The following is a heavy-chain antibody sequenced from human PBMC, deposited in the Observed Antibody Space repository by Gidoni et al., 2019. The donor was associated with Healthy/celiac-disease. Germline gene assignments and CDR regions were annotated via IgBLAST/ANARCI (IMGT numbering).Heavy chain of an antibody. CDR3: TTVDVYDSSGFDY. CDR2: IKSKTDGGTT. J-gene: IGHJ4*02. CDR1: GFTFSNAW. D-gene: IGHD3-22*01. V-gene: IGHV3-15*07. Sequence: EVQLVESGGGLVKPGGSLRLSCAASGFTFSNAWMIWVRQAPGKGLEWVGRIKSKTDGGTTDYAAPVKGRFTISRDDSKNTLYLQMNSLKTEDTAVYYCTTVDVYDSSGFDYWGQGTLVTVSS.